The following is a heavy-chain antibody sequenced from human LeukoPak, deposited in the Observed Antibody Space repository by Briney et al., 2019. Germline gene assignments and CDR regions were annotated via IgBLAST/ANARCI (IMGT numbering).Heavy chain of an antibody. CDR1: GFIFTDYG. CDR3: AKDAQRGSDYSNSFQY. CDR2: IWSDATNM. V-gene: IGHV3-33*06. D-gene: IGHD4-11*01. Sequence: PGGSLRLPCAASGFIFTDYGFHWVRQAPGKGLEWVAAIWSDATNMFYANSVKGRFFIQRDDYQNTVYLEMSSLRAEDTAVYYCAKDAQRGSDYSNSFQYWGQGSLVTVSS. J-gene: IGHJ4*02.